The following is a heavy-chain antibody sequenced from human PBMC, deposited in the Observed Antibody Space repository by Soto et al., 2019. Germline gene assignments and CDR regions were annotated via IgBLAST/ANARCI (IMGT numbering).Heavy chain of an antibody. CDR3: ARDTARAMVRIYYGMDV. V-gene: IGHV3-33*01. D-gene: IGHD3-10*01. CDR2: IWYDGSNK. Sequence: QVQLVESGGGVVQPGRSLRLSCAASGFTFSSYSMHWVRQAPGKGLEWVAVIWYDGSNKYYADSVKGRFTISRDNSKNTLYLQMNSLRAEDTAVYYCARDTARAMVRIYYGMDVWGQGTTVTVSS. J-gene: IGHJ6*02. CDR1: GFTFSSYS.